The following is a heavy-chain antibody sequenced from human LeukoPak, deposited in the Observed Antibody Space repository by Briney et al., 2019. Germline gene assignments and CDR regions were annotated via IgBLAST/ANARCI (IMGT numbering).Heavy chain of an antibody. CDR3: AKGADCNTPICYYPWDY. CDR1: GFTFSIHA. Sequence: GGSLRLSYAASGFTFSIHAMIWVRQAPGKGLEWVSGTSGGGGGTYYTDSVKGRFTISRDNSKNTLYLQMNSLRAEDTAVYYCAKGADCNTPICYYPWDYWGQGTLVTVSS. D-gene: IGHD2-2*01. CDR2: TSGGGGGT. V-gene: IGHV3-23*01. J-gene: IGHJ4*02.